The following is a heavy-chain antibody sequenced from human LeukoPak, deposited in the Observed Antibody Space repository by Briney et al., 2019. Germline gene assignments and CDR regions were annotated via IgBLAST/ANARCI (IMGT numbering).Heavy chain of an antibody. V-gene: IGHV4-39*07. CDR3: ARDLVGSSYVFDY. D-gene: IGHD2-2*01. CDR1: GGSISSSSYY. J-gene: IGHJ4*02. Sequence: SETLSLTCTVSGGSISSSSYYWGWIRQPPGNGLEWIGSIYYSGSTYYNPSLKSRVTISVDTSKNQFSLKLSSVTAADTAVYYCARDLVGSSYVFDYWGQGTLVTVSS. CDR2: IYYSGST.